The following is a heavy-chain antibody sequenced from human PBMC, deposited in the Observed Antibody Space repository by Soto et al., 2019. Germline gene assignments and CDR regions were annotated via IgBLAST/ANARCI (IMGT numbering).Heavy chain of an antibody. Sequence: EVQLVESGGGLVQPGGSLRLSCAASGFTFGSYWMTWVRQAPGQGLEWVANIKEDGSAKHYVDSVKGRFTISRDNAKKLLYLHINSLRAEDTAVYYCARAAVAATYFQHLSQVTLVTVSS. J-gene: IGHJ1*01. CDR1: GFTFGSYW. CDR3: ARAAVAATYFQH. V-gene: IGHV3-7*01. D-gene: IGHD2-15*01. CDR2: IKEDGSAK.